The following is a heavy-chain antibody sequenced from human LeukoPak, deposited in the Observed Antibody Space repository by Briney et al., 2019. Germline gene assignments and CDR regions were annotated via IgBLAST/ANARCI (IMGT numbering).Heavy chain of an antibody. J-gene: IGHJ4*02. D-gene: IGHD3-22*01. V-gene: IGHV1-69*06. Sequence: GSSVKVSCKASGGTFSSYAISWARQAPGQGLEWMGGIIPIFGTANYAQKFQGRVTITADKSTSTAYMELSSLRSEDTAVYYCARPSTTYYSDSSGYYLFDYWGQGTLVTVSS. CDR2: IIPIFGTA. CDR1: GGTFSSYA. CDR3: ARPSTTYYSDSSGYYLFDY.